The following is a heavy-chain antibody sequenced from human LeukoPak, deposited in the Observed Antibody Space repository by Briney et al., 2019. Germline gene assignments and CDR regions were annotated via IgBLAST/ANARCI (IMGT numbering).Heavy chain of an antibody. Sequence: ASVKVSCKASGYTFTNYDINWVRQATGQGLEWMGWMNPNSGNTGYAQNFQGRVTITRNTSISTAYMELSSLRSEDTAVYYCAGLVGLHSSRVFDFWGQGTLVTVSS. V-gene: IGHV1-8*03. CDR1: GYTFTNYD. J-gene: IGHJ4*02. D-gene: IGHD6-13*01. CDR2: MNPNSGNT. CDR3: AGLVGLHSSRVFDF.